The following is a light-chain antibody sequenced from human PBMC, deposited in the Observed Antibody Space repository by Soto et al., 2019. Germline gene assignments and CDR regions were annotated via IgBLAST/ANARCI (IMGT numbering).Light chain of an antibody. J-gene: IGLJ2*01. Sequence: QAVVTQPPSASGTPGQRVTISCSGSSSNIGSNTVNWYQQLPGTAPKLLIYSNNQRPSGVPDRFSGSKSGTSASLAISGLQSDDEADYYCSSYTSSTTILFGGGTKLTVL. CDR2: SNN. CDR3: SSYTSSTTIL. CDR1: SSNIGSNT. V-gene: IGLV1-44*01.